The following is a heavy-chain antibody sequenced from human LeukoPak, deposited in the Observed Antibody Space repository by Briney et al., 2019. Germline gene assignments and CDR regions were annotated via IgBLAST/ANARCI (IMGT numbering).Heavy chain of an antibody. Sequence: PGGSLRLSCAASGFTFSNAWMSWVRQAPGKGLEWVGRIKSKTDGGTTDYAAPVKGRFTISRDDSKNTLYLQMNSLKTEDTAVYYCTTGIGYYDFWSGYFGMDVWGQGTTVTVSS. V-gene: IGHV3-15*01. CDR3: TTGIGYYDFWSGYFGMDV. CDR2: IKSKTDGGTT. CDR1: GFTFSNAW. D-gene: IGHD3-3*01. J-gene: IGHJ6*02.